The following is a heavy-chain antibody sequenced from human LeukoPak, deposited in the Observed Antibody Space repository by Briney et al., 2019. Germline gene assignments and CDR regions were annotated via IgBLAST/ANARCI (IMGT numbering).Heavy chain of an antibody. CDR1: GGTLSSYA. D-gene: IGHD4-17*01. Sequence: SVKVSCKASGGTLSSYAISWVRQAPGQGLEWMGGIIPIFGTANYAQKFQGRVTITADESMSTAYMELSSLRSEDTAVYYCARKSDYDAFDIWGQGTMVTVSS. J-gene: IGHJ3*02. CDR2: IIPIFGTA. V-gene: IGHV1-69*13. CDR3: ARKSDYDAFDI.